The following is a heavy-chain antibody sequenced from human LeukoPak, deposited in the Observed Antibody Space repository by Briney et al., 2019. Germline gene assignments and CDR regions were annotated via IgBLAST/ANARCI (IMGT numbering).Heavy chain of an antibody. CDR3: ARLTRAGQYYFDY. Sequence: SETLSLTCAVYGGSFSGYYWSWIRQPPGKGLEWIGEINHSGSTYYNPSLKSRVTISVDTSKNQFSLKLSSVTAADTAVYYCARLTRAGQYYFDYWGQGTLVTVSS. D-gene: IGHD6-19*01. CDR1: GGSFSGYY. CDR2: INHSGST. V-gene: IGHV4-34*01. J-gene: IGHJ4*02.